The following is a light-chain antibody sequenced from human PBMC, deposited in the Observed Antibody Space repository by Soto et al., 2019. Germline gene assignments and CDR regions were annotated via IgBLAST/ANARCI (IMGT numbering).Light chain of an antibody. CDR2: RAS. Sequence: DIQMTQSPSSLSASVGDRFTIACRSSQSISSYLNWYQQKPEKAPRVLIYRASHLESGVPSRFSASGSGTEFSLTINSLQADDFATYYCQQYHIYSWTFGQGTKVDIK. J-gene: IGKJ1*01. CDR3: QQYHIYSWT. V-gene: IGKV1-5*03. CDR1: QSISSY.